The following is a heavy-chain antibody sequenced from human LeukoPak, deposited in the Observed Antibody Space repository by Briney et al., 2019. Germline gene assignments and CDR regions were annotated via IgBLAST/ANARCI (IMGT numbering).Heavy chain of an antibody. CDR1: GGSITRYY. CDR3: ARLDRSTWS. J-gene: IGHJ4*02. D-gene: IGHD6-13*01. CDR2: LSYSGST. Sequence: PSETLSLTCSVSGGSITRYYWNWIRQPPGKGLEWIAYLSYSGSTNYNPSLKSRVTISGDTSKKQFSLKLNSVTAADTAVYYCARLDRSTWSWGQGTLVTVPS. V-gene: IGHV4-59*01.